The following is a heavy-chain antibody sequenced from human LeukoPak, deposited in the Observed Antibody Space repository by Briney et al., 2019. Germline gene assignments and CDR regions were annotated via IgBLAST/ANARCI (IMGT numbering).Heavy chain of an antibody. CDR3: ARRAVGATRGGNFDC. CDR1: GGSISSYY. D-gene: IGHD1-26*01. CDR2: IYYSGST. V-gene: IGHV4-59*01. Sequence: SETLSLTCTVSGGSISSYYWSWIRQPPGKGLEWIGYIYYSGSTNYNPSLKSRVTISVDTSKNQFSLKLSSVTAADTAVYYCARRAVGATRGGNFDCWGQGTLVTVSS. J-gene: IGHJ4*02.